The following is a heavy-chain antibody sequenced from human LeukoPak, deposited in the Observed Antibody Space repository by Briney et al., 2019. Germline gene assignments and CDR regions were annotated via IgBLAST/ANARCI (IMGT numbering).Heavy chain of an antibody. V-gene: IGHV1-18*01. J-gene: IGHJ4*02. CDR2: TSAYNGNT. Sequence: ASVKVSCKASGYTFTSYGISWVRQAPGQGLEWMGWTSAYNGNTNYAQKLQGRVTMTTDTSTSTAYMEPRSLRSDDTAVYYCARYSDSGWSFDYWGQGTLVTVSS. CDR1: GYTFTSYG. D-gene: IGHD6-19*01. CDR3: ARYSDSGWSFDY.